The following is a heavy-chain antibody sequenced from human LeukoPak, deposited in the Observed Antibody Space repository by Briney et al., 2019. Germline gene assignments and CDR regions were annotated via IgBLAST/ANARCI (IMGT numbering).Heavy chain of an antibody. Sequence: SETLSLTCAVSGGSISSGGYSWSWIRQPPGKGLEWIGYIYHSGSTYYNPSLKSRVTISVDRSKNQFSLKLSSVTAADTAVYYCARGSRITMIDPFDYWGQGTLVTVSS. CDR1: GGSISSGGYS. CDR2: IYHSGST. J-gene: IGHJ4*02. V-gene: IGHV4-30-2*01. D-gene: IGHD3-22*01. CDR3: ARGSRITMIDPFDY.